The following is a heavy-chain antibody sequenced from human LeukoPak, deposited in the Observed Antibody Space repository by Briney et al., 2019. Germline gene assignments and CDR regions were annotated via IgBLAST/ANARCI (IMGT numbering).Heavy chain of an antibody. CDR1: GGSISTYY. CDR2: IYPSGST. Sequence: SETLSLTCTVSGGSISTYYWGWIRQPPGKGLEWIGSIYPSGSTYYNPSLKSRVTISINTSKNQFSLSLSSVTAADTAVYYCARAAQQQLVQNFDFWGQGTLVTVSS. V-gene: IGHV4-38-2*02. D-gene: IGHD6-13*01. J-gene: IGHJ4*02. CDR3: ARAAQQQLVQNFDF.